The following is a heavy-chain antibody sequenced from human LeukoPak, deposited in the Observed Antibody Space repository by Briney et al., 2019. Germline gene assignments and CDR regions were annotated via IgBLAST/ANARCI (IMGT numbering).Heavy chain of an antibody. CDR2: IYHSGST. D-gene: IGHD3-22*01. V-gene: IGHV4-38-2*02. J-gene: IGHJ4*02. CDR1: GYSIGSGYY. Sequence: SETLSLTCNVSGYSIGSGYYWGWIRQPPGKGLEWIGSIYHSGSTYYNSSLKNRVTISLDTSKNQISLMLTSVTASDMAVYYCARDGTGYYAFDCWGQGTLVSVSS. CDR3: ARDGTGYYAFDC.